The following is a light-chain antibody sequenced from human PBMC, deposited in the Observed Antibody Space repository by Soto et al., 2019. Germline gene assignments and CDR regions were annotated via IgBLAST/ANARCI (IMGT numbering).Light chain of an antibody. CDR1: QSLNRD. CDR3: QQYHTWPIT. Sequence: IVMTQSPATLSMSPWERATLSCRASQSLNRDLAWYQQKPGQSPRLLILGASIRATGIPARFSGSGAGTEFTLTISSLQSEDCAIYYCQQYHTWPITFGGGTKVDIK. J-gene: IGKJ4*01. CDR2: GAS. V-gene: IGKV3-15*01.